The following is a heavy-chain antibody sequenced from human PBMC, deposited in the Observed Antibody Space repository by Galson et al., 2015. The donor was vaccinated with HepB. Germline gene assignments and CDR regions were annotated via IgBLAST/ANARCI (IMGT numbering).Heavy chain of an antibody. V-gene: IGHV3-7*01. CDR3: ARYMTLNRYIDV. Sequence: LRLSCAVSGFTLSSDWMSWVRQAPGKGLEWVANIKEDGSETYYVESLKGRFAISRDNAKNSLYLQMNSLRLEDTAVYYCARYMTLNRYIDVWGRGTLVTVSS. CDR1: GFTLSSDW. CDR2: IKEDGSET. J-gene: IGHJ2*01. D-gene: IGHD1-14*01.